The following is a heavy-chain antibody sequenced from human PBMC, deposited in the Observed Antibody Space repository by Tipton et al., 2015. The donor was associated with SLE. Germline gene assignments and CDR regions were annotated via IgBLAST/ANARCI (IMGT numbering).Heavy chain of an antibody. CDR3: VRDSGGLRGDVFDI. CDR1: GFTFSNYA. J-gene: IGHJ3*02. Sequence: LRLSCAASGFTFSNYAMSWVRQAPGKGLEWIGYVYYSVNTNYNPSLKSRVTISLDTSKSQFSLKLASVTAADTAMYYCVRDSGGLRGDVFDIWGQGTMVTVSS. V-gene: IGHV4-59*01. CDR2: VYYSVNT. D-gene: IGHD6-25*01.